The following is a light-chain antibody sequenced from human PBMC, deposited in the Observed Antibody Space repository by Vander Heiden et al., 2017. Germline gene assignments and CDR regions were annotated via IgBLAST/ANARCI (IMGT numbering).Light chain of an antibody. CDR3: QQSKTYRT. J-gene: IGKJ1*01. CDR1: QTIDNW. CDR2: KAS. Sequence: DIQMTQSPSTLSASVGDRVTITCRASQTIDNWLAWYQQKAGQAPKLLIYKASTLKSGVPSRFSGSGSGTDFTHTISSLQPDDVATYYCQQSKTYRTFGQGTKVEVK. V-gene: IGKV1-5*03.